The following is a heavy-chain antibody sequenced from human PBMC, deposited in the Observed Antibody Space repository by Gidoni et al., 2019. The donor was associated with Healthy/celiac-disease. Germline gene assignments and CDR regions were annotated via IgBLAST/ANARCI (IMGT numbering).Heavy chain of an antibody. CDR3: ASDPQSIAAAGPPFDY. CDR2: ISAYNSNT. CDR1: GYTFTSYG. V-gene: IGHV1-18*01. Sequence: QVQLVQAGAEVKKPGASGKVSCKASGYTFTSYGISWVRQAPGQGFEWMGWISAYNSNTNYAQTLQGRVTMTTDTSTSTAYMELRSLRSDDTAVYYCASDPQSIAAAGPPFDYWGQGTLVTVSS. D-gene: IGHD6-13*01. J-gene: IGHJ4*02.